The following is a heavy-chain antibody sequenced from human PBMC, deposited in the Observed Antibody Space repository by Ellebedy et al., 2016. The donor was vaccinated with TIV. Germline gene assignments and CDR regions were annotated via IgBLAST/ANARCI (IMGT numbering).Heavy chain of an antibody. Sequence: GESLKISCAASGFPFSSYAMHLVRHAPGQGLERVSVIFPGGSPYYADASKGRFTISRDDVKNTLNLQMFRLRAEDTAIYYCARERRYCGNECYLYYYYGMDVWGQGTTVTAAS. J-gene: IGHJ6*02. CDR2: IFPGGSP. CDR1: GFPFSSYA. V-gene: IGHV3-66*01. CDR3: ARERRYCGNECYLYYYYGMDV. D-gene: IGHD2-21*01.